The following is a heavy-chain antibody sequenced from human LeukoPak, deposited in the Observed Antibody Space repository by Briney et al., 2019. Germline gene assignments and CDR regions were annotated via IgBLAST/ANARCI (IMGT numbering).Heavy chain of an antibody. CDR1: GGSISSYY. V-gene: IGHV4-59*12. Sequence: PSETLSLTCSVSGGSISSYYWSWIRQPPGKGLEWIGYIYYSGSTNYNPSLKSRVTISVDTSRNQFSLKLSSVTAADTAVYYCARAFGYYDSSDYWGQGTLVTVSS. CDR2: IYYSGST. J-gene: IGHJ4*02. D-gene: IGHD3-22*01. CDR3: ARAFGYYDSSDY.